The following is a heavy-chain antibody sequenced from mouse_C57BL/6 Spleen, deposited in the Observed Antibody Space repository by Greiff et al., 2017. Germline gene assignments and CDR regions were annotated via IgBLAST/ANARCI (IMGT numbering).Heavy chain of an antibody. CDR1: GFNIKDDY. CDR3: TLGDDGAWFAY. CDR2: IDPENGDT. D-gene: IGHD2-12*01. J-gene: IGHJ3*01. V-gene: IGHV14-4*01. Sequence: EVQLQQSGAELVRPGASVKLSCTASGFNIKDDYMHWVKQRPEQGLEWIGWIDPENGDTEYASKFQGKATITADTSSNTAYLQLSSLTSEDTAVYYCTLGDDGAWFAYWGQGTLVTVSA.